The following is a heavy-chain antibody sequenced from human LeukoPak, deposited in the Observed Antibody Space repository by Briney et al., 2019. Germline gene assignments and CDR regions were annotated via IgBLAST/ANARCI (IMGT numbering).Heavy chain of an antibody. CDR2: ISASGGST. J-gene: IGHJ6*02. CDR1: GFTFSTYA. D-gene: IGHD6-6*01. CDR3: ARDRPYSSSLNYYYGMDV. Sequence: GGSLRLSCAASGFTFSTYAMSWVRQAPGKGLEWVSTISASGGSTYYADSVKGRFTISRDNSKNSLYLQMNSLRAEDTAVYYCARDRPYSSSLNYYYGMDVWGQGTTVTVSS. V-gene: IGHV3-23*01.